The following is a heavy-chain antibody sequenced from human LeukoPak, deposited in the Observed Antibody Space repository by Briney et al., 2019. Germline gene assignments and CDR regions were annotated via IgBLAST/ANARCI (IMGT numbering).Heavy chain of an antibody. J-gene: IGHJ4*02. CDR2: IGGTGVRT. CDR3: AKDRLGGPYFFHY. Sequence: GGSLRLSCASSGFTFSSYAMSWVRQAPGKGLEWVSTIGGTGVRTYYADSVKGRFTISRDNSNNTLYLQINSLRAENTAVYFCAKDRLGGPYFFHYWGQGTLVTVSS. V-gene: IGHV3-23*01. CDR1: GFTFSSYA. D-gene: IGHD3-16*01.